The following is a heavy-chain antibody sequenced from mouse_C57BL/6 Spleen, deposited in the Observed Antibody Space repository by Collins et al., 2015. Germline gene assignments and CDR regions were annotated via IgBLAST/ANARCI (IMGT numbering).Heavy chain of an antibody. CDR2: IDPENGDT. Sequence: EVXLQQSGTELVRPGASVKLSCTTSGFNIKDDYVHWVKQRPEKGLAWIGWIDPENGDTECASKFQGKATITIDTSSNTAYLQLSSLTSEDTAVYYCTTGYKWGQGTTLTVSS. D-gene: IGHD2-2*01. CDR3: TTGYK. CDR1: GFNIKDDY. V-gene: IGHV14-4*01. J-gene: IGHJ2*01.